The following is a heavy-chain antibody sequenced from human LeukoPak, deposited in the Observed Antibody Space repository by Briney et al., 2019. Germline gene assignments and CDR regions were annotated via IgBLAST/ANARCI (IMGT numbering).Heavy chain of an antibody. D-gene: IGHD3-10*01. CDR2: INHSGST. CDR3: AREVITMVRGVINWYFDL. CDR1: GGSFSGYY. V-gene: IGHV4-34*01. J-gene: IGHJ2*01. Sequence: SETLSLTCAVYGGSFSGYYWSWIRQPPGKGLEWIGEINHSGSTNYNPSLKSRVTISVDTSKNQFSLKLSSVTAADTAVYYCAREVITMVRGVINWYFDLWGRGTLVTVSS.